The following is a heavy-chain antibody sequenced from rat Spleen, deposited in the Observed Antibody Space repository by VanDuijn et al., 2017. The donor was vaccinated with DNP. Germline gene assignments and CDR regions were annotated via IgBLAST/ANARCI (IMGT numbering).Heavy chain of an antibody. CDR3: VRQELRRLFWFPY. D-gene: IGHD1-11*01. Sequence: EVRLVESDGGLIQPGRSLKLSCEASGFTFTDYNMAWVRQAPPRGLEWVATISYDDGSSYYRDSVKGRFTISRDNARRTVYLQMDSLRSEDTATYYCVRQELRRLFWFPYWGQGTLVTVSS. CDR2: ISYDDGSS. CDR1: GFTFTDYN. V-gene: IGHV5-7*01. J-gene: IGHJ3*01.